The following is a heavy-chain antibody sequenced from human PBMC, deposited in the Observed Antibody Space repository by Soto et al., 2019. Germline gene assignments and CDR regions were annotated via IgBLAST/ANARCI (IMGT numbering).Heavy chain of an antibody. CDR2: IDDTGAT. CDR1: VVSISNGGYY. CDR3: AREMYNTSFHC. V-gene: IGHV4-31*03. Sequence: ASETLSLTCSVSVVSISNGGYYCNWIRQHPGKGLEWIGYIDDTGATYYNPSLRSRVSMSVDTSRNQFSLRLTSVTAADTAIYYCAREMYNTSFHCWGPATLVTVAS. D-gene: IGHD1-1*01. J-gene: IGHJ4*02.